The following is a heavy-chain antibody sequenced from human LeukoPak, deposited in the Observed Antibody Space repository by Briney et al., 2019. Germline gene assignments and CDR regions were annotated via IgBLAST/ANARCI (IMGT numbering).Heavy chain of an antibody. CDR3: ARGDQNFDY. V-gene: IGHV6-1*01. D-gene: IGHD5-24*01. CDR2: IYYRSKWSN. Sequence: QTLSLTCAISGDSVSSKSVWNWIRQSPSRGLEWLGRIYYRSKWSNNYAVSVKSRITINPDTSKNQFSLQLSSVTAEDTAVYYCARGDQNFDYWGQGTLVTVSS. J-gene: IGHJ4*02. CDR1: GDSVSSKSV.